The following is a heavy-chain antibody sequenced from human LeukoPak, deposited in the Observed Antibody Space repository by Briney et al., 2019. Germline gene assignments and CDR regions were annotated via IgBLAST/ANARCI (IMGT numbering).Heavy chain of an antibody. D-gene: IGHD4-11*01. J-gene: IGHJ4*02. CDR3: ARDGMTTPAFDY. V-gene: IGHV3-21*01. CDR1: GFTFSSYS. Sequence: GASLRLSCAASGFTFSSYSMNWVRQAPGKGLEWVSSISSSSSYIYYADSVKGRFTISRDNAKNSPYLQMNSLRAEDTAVYYCARDGMTTPAFDYWGQGTLVTVSS. CDR2: ISSSSSYI.